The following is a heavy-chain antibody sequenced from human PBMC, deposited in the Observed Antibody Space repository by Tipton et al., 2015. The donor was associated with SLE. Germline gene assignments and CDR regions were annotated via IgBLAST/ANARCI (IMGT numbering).Heavy chain of an antibody. Sequence: QLVQSGAEVKKPGASVKVSCRASGYTFISYDINWVRQATGQGLEWMGWMNPNSGNTGYAQKFQGRVTMTRNTSISTAYMELSSLRSDDTAVYYCARNLRGGDFWSGYYHYFDYWGQGTLVTVSS. V-gene: IGHV1-8*01. CDR2: MNPNSGNT. CDR1: GYTFISYD. D-gene: IGHD3-3*01. CDR3: ARNLRGGDFWSGYYHYFDY. J-gene: IGHJ4*02.